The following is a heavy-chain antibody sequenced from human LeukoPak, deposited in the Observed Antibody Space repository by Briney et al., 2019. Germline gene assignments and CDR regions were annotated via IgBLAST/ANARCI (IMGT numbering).Heavy chain of an antibody. CDR3: TRVLLWDGDSRWFDP. V-gene: IGHV3-49*04. CDR1: GFTFGDYA. J-gene: IGHJ5*02. Sequence: PGGSLRLSCPASGFTFGDYAMSWVRQAPGKGLEWVGFIRSKAYGGTTEYAASVKGRFTISRDDSKSIAYLQMNSLKTEDTAVYYCTRVLLWDGDSRWFDPWGQGTLVTVSS. CDR2: IRSKAYGGTT. D-gene: IGHD4-17*01.